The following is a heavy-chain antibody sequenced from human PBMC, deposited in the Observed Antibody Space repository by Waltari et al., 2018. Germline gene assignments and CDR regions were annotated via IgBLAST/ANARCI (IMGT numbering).Heavy chain of an antibody. D-gene: IGHD6-13*01. CDR3: AKDLSLSSSWSRGYYYGMDV. V-gene: IGHV3-43D*04. Sequence: EVQLVESGGVVVQPGGSLRLSCAASGFTFDDYAMHWVRQAPGKGLEWVSLISWDGGSTYYADSLKGRFTISRDNSKNSLYLQMNSLRAEDTALYYCAKDLSLSSSWSRGYYYGMDVWGQGTLVTVSS. J-gene: IGHJ6*02. CDR1: GFTFDDYA. CDR2: ISWDGGST.